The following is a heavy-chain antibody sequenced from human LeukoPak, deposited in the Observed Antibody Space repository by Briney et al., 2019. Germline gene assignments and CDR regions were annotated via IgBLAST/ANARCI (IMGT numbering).Heavy chain of an antibody. D-gene: IGHD6-13*01. CDR1: GGSISSSDYY. CDR2: IYFSGIT. V-gene: IGHV4-39*01. J-gene: IGHJ4*02. CDR3: ARRRHSSSHRDY. Sequence: SETLSLTCIVSGGSISSSDYYWGWIRQPPGKGLEWIGSIYFSGITSYNPSLKSRVSISADKSKNQFSLKLSFVTAADTAVYYCARRRHSSSHRDYWGQGTLVTVSS.